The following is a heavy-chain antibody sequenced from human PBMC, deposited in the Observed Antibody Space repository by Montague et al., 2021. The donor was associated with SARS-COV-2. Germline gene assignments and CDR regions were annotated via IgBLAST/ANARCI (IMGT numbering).Heavy chain of an antibody. CDR3: ARGHLSVSLIVVVFTSASYGFDD. CDR2: IKQSGST. V-gene: IGHV4-34*01. J-gene: IGHJ4*02. CDR1: GGSFGDYH. D-gene: IGHD3-22*01. Sequence: SETLSLTCGVYGGSFGDYHWSWIRQPPGKGLEWIGDIKQSGSTNYNPSLKSRVTISVDTSKNQFSLKLTSVTAADTAVYFCARGHLSVSLIVVVFTSASYGFDDWGQGAKVTVSS.